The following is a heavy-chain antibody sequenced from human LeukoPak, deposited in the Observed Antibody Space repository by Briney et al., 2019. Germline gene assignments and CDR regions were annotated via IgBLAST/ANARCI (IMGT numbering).Heavy chain of an antibody. V-gene: IGHV3-21*01. CDR3: ARGLTIVVTPSSLHDAFDI. Sequence: GGSLRLPCAASGFTFSSYSMNWVRQAPGKGLEWVSSISSSSSYIYYADSVKGRFTISRDNAKNSLYLQMNSLRAEDTAVYYCARGLTIVVTPSSLHDAFDIWGQGTMVTVSS. D-gene: IGHD2-21*02. CDR2: ISSSSSYI. J-gene: IGHJ3*02. CDR1: GFTFSSYS.